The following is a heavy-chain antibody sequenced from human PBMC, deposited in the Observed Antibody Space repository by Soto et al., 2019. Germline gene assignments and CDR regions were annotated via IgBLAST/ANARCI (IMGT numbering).Heavy chain of an antibody. D-gene: IGHD3-22*01. CDR3: ARDRAYDSSGFYYYYGMDV. CDR2: IYSGGST. Sequence: GGSLRLSCAASGSTVSSNYMSWVRQAPGKGLERVSVIYSGGSTHYADSVKGRFTISRDNSKNTLYLQMNSLRAEDTAVYYCARDRAYDSSGFYYYYGMDVWGHGTTVTVSS. CDR1: GSTVSSNY. J-gene: IGHJ6*02. V-gene: IGHV3-53*01.